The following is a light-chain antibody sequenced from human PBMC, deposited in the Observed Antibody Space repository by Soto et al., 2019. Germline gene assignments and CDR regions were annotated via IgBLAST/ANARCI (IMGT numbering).Light chain of an antibody. CDR3: QQYNNWPWT. J-gene: IGKJ1*01. V-gene: IGKV3-15*01. CDR2: GAS. CDR1: QSISDT. Sequence: VLTQSPGTKSVSPVWSTSLYCXASQSISDTLAWYQQKPGQAPRLLIYGASKRATGFPARFSGSGSGTDFTLTISSLQSEDFAVYYCQQYNNWPWTFGQGTKVDI.